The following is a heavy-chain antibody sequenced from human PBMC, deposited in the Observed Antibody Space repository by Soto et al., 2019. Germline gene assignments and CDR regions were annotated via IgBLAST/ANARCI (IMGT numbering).Heavy chain of an antibody. V-gene: IGHV3-30*18. CDR3: AKELYAVVVPTYLDY. Sequence: GGSLRLSCAASGFIFSSYGMNWVRQAPGKGLEWVAVMSFDGSIKYYADSVKGRFTISRDNSKNTLYLQMNSLRAEDTAVYYCAKELYAVVVPTYLDYWGQGTLVTVSS. J-gene: IGHJ4*02. CDR2: MSFDGSIK. CDR1: GFIFSSYG. D-gene: IGHD2-15*01.